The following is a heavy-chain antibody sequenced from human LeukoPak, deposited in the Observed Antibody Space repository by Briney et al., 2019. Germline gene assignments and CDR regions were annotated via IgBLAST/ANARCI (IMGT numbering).Heavy chain of an antibody. CDR2: MSPNTGKT. V-gene: IGHV1-8*01. Sequence: ASVKVSCKASGYTFTSYDLNWVRQAAGQGLEWLGWMSPNTGKTGYAQKFQGRVTMTRDTSIDTAYMKLSSLSSEDTAIYYCARDYGGNSGWFDPWGQGTLVTVSS. CDR1: GYTFTSYD. CDR3: ARDYGGNSGWFDP. D-gene: IGHD4-23*01. J-gene: IGHJ5*02.